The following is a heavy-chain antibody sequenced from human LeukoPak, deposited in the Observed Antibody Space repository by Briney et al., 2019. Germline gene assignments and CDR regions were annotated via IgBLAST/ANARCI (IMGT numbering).Heavy chain of an antibody. D-gene: IGHD3-3*01. Sequence: GGSLRLSCAASGFTFSSYAMSWVRQAPGKGLEWVSAISGSGGSTYYADSVKGRFTISRDNSKNTLYLQMNSLRAEDTAVYYCAKGGGFGVVITAFFDYWGQGTLVTVSS. J-gene: IGHJ4*02. CDR2: ISGSGGST. V-gene: IGHV3-23*01. CDR3: AKGGGFGVVITAFFDY. CDR1: GFTFSSYA.